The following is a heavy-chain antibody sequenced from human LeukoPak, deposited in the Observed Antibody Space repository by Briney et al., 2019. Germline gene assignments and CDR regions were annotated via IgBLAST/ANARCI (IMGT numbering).Heavy chain of an antibody. Sequence: GASVKVSCKASGGTFSSYAISWVRQAPGQGLEWMGRIIPILGIANYAQKFQGRVTITADKSTSTAYMELSSLRSEDTAVYYCARWHTVTTTHYFDYWGQGTLVTVSS. CDR1: GGTFSSYA. CDR2: IIPILGIA. V-gene: IGHV1-69*04. CDR3: ARWHTVTTTHYFDY. J-gene: IGHJ4*02. D-gene: IGHD4-17*01.